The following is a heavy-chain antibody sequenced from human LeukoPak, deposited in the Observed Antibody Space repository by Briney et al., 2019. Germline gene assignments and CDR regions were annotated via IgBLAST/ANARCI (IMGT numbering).Heavy chain of an antibody. D-gene: IGHD4-17*01. Sequence: GGSLRLSCAASGFTFSSYGMHWVRQAPGKGLEWVAVISYDGSNQYYADSVKGRFNISRDNSKNTLYLQMNSLRGADTAVYYCAKAHTVTTLYWFDPWGQGTLVTVSS. CDR3: AKAHTVTTLYWFDP. CDR2: ISYDGSNQ. CDR1: GFTFSSYG. J-gene: IGHJ5*02. V-gene: IGHV3-30*18.